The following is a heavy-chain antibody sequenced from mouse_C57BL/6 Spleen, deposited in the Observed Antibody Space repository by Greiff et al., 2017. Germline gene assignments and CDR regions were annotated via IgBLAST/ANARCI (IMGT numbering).Heavy chain of an antibody. Sequence: VQLQQSGAELVRPGASVKLSCTASGFNIKDDYMHWVKQRPEQGLEWIGWIDPENGDTEYASKFQGKATITADTASNTAYLQLSSLTSEDTAVYYCTTGALDYWGQGTTLTVSS. CDR3: TTGALDY. V-gene: IGHV14-4*01. CDR2: IDPENGDT. J-gene: IGHJ2*01. CDR1: GFNIKDDY.